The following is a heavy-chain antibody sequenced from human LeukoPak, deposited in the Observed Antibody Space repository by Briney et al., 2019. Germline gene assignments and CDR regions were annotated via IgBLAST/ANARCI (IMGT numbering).Heavy chain of an antibody. CDR2: IKQDGSEK. J-gene: IGHJ4*02. V-gene: IGHV3-7*01. Sequence: GGSLRLSCAASGVTFSSYWMSWVRQAPGKGLEWVANIKQDGSEKYYVDSVKGRFTISRDNAKNSLYLQMNSLRAEDTAVYYCARALQRVGVAATPYYFDYWGQGTLVTVSS. CDR1: GVTFSSYW. D-gene: IGHD2-15*01. CDR3: ARALQRVGVAATPYYFDY.